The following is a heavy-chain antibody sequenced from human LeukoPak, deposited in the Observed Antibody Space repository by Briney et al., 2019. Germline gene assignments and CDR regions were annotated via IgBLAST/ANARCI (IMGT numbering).Heavy chain of an antibody. CDR2: IYYSGGI. Sequence: SETLSLTCTVSGGSISSYYWSWIRQPPGKGLEWIGYIYYSGGINYNPSLKSRVTISVDKSKNQFSLKLSSVTAADTAVYYCARNSGSYYADFDYWGQGTLVTVSS. D-gene: IGHD1-26*01. V-gene: IGHV4-59*12. CDR1: GGSISSYY. J-gene: IGHJ4*02. CDR3: ARNSGSYYADFDY.